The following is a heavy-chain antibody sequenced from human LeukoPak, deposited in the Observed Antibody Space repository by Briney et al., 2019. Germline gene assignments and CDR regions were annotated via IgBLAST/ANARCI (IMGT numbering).Heavy chain of an antibody. CDR2: ISAYNGNT. CDR3: ARDTDDFWSGYSPGIYYYYMDV. D-gene: IGHD3-3*01. V-gene: IGHV1-18*01. J-gene: IGHJ6*03. Sequence: GASVKVSCKASGYTFTSYGISWVRQAPGQGLEWMGWISAYNGNTNYAQKLQGRVTMTTDTSTSTAYMELRSLRSDDTAVYYCARDTDDFWSGYSPGIYYYYMDVWGKGTTVTVSS. CDR1: GYTFTSYG.